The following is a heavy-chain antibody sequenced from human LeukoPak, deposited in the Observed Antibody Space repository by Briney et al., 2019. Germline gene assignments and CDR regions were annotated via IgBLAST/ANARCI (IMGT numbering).Heavy chain of an antibody. D-gene: IGHD3-16*02. CDR3: ATVSYDYVWGSYLQFDY. V-gene: IGHV1-24*01. CDR1: GYTLTELS. J-gene: IGHJ4*02. Sequence: ASVKVSCKVSGYTLTELSMHWVRQAPGKGLEWMGVFDPEDGETIYAQKFQGRVTMTEDTSTDTAYMELSSLRSEDTAVYYCATVSYDYVWGSYLQFDYWGQGTLVTVSS. CDR2: FDPEDGET.